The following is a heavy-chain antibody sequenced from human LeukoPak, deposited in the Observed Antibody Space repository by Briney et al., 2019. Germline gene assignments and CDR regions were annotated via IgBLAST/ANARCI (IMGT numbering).Heavy chain of an antibody. CDR1: GFTFSSYA. D-gene: IGHD1-26*01. CDR2: ISGSGGST. CDR3: ARDDGGSYFDY. J-gene: IGHJ4*02. Sequence: GGSLRLSCAASGFTFSSYAMSWVRQAPGKGLEWVSAISGSGGSTYYADSVKGRFTISRDNAKNSLYLQMNSLRAEDTAVYYCARDDGGSYFDYWGQGTLVTVSS. V-gene: IGHV3-23*01.